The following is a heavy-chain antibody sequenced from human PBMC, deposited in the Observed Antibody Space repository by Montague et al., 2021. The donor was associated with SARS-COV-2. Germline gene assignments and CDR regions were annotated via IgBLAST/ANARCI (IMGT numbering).Heavy chain of an antibody. CDR2: INHRGST. CDR1: DGSFSDYS. J-gene: IGHJ4*02. V-gene: IGHV4-34*01. D-gene: IGHD3-22*01. CDR3: ARGRQHINMVVVVVTGGEYYFDF. Sequence: SETLPLTCAVYDGSFSDYSWTWIRQPPGKGLEWIGEINHRGSTNYNPSLKSRVTISVDTSKNQSSLKMTSVTAADTAVYYCARGRQHINMVVVVVTGGEYYFDFWGQGTLVAVSS.